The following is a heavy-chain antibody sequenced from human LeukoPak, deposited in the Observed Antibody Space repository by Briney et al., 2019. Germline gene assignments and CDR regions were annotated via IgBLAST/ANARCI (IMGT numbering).Heavy chain of an antibody. CDR1: GYTFTSNY. Sequence: ASVKVSCKAFGYTFTSNYMHWVRQAPGQGPEWMGVISPSGGSTTYAQKFQGRVTMTRDMSTSTVYMELSSPRSEDTAVYYCVTGYYRGVWFDPWGQGTLVTVSS. J-gene: IGHJ5*02. CDR2: ISPSGGST. V-gene: IGHV1-46*01. D-gene: IGHD3-22*01. CDR3: VTGYYRGVWFDP.